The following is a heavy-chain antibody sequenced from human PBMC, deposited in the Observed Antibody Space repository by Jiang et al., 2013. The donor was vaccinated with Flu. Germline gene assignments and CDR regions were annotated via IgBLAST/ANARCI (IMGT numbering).Heavy chain of an antibody. CDR3: ARYYDSTGGHFDY. D-gene: IGHD3-22*01. Sequence: SQTLSLTCAISGDSVSTNSAAWNWIRQSPSRGLEWLGRTYYRSKWYNDYAASVKGRITISPDTSKNQFSLQLNSVTPEDTAVYYCARYYDSTGGHFDYWGQGILVTVSS. CDR1: GDSVSTNSAA. V-gene: IGHV6-1*01. CDR2: TYYRSKWYN. J-gene: IGHJ4*02.